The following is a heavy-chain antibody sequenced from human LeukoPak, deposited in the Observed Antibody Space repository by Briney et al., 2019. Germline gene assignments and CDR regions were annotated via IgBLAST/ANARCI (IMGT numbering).Heavy chain of an antibody. CDR1: GGSISSYY. CDR3: ARHISSSGYYSPFDY. Sequence: SETLSLTCTVSGGSISSYYWNWIRQPPGKGLEWIGYIYYSGSTNYNPSLKSRVTISVDTSKNQFSLKLSSVTAADTAVYYCARHISSSGYYSPFDYWGQGTLVTVSS. CDR2: IYYSGST. V-gene: IGHV4-59*08. J-gene: IGHJ4*02. D-gene: IGHD3-22*01.